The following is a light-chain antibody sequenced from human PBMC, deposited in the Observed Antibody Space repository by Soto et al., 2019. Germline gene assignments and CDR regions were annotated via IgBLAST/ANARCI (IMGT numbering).Light chain of an antibody. Sequence: ALTQPRSVSGSPGQSVAISSTGPSSDIGGYNYVSWYQQHPGKAPKLMIYDVVKRPSGVPDRFSGAKPGNTASLTIYGLQAEDEADYYCCSYAGSYTHVFGAGTKVTVL. J-gene: IGLJ1*01. CDR3: CSYAGSYTHV. CDR1: SSDIGGYNY. V-gene: IGLV2-11*01. CDR2: DVV.